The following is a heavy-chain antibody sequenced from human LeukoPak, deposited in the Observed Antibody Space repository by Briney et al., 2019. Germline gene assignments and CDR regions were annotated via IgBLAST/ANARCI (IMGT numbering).Heavy chain of an antibody. CDR3: ARGEVDVVVPAAISCDY. J-gene: IGHJ4*02. V-gene: IGHV1-2*06. D-gene: IGHD2-2*02. CDR1: GYTFTGSY. CDR2: INPNSGGT. Sequence: ASVKVSCKASGYTFTGSYMHWVRQAPGQGLEWMGRINPNSGGTNYAQKFQGRVTMTRDTSISTAYMELSRLRSDDTAVYYCARGEVDVVVPAAISCDYWGQGTLVTVSS.